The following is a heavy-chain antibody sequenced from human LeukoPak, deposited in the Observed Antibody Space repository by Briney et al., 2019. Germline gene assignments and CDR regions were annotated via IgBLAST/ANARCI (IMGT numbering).Heavy chain of an antibody. Sequence: SETLSLTCTVSGGSISSSSSYWGWIRQPPGKGLEWIGSIYYSGSTYYNPSLKSRVTISVDTSKNQFSLKLSSVTAADTAVYYCARALYSSGWYGTRDVGMFDYWGQGTLVTVSS. CDR1: GGSISSSSSY. D-gene: IGHD6-19*01. V-gene: IGHV4-39*01. CDR2: IYYSGST. CDR3: ARALYSSGWYGTRDVGMFDY. J-gene: IGHJ4*02.